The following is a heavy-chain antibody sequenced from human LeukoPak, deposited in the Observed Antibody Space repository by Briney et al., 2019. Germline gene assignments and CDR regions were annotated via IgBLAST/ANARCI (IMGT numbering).Heavy chain of an antibody. D-gene: IGHD2-2*01. CDR1: GYTFTSYA. V-gene: IGHV1-3*03. J-gene: IGHJ5*02. Sequence: ASVKVSCKASGYTFTSYAMHWVRQAPGQRLEWMGWINAGNGNTKYSQEFQGRVTISRDTSTSTAYMELSSLRSEDTAVYYCKGYCSSTSCSGLDPWGQGTLVTVSS. CDR2: INAGNGNT. CDR3: KGYCSSTSCSGLDP.